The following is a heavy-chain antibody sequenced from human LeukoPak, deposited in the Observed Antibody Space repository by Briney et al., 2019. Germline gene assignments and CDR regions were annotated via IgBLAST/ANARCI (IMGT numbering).Heavy chain of an antibody. CDR3: ARASGWYFDY. D-gene: IGHD6-19*01. Sequence: SETLSLACTVSGGSIRSTTYYWSWIRQPPGKGLEWIGYIYYSGSTNYNPSLKSRVTISVDTSKNQFSLKLSSVTAADTAVYYCARASGWYFDYWGQGTLVTVSS. V-gene: IGHV4-61*01. CDR2: IYYSGST. J-gene: IGHJ4*02. CDR1: GGSIRSTTYY.